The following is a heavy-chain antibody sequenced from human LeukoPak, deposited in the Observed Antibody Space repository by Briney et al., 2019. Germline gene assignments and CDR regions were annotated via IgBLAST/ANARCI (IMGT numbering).Heavy chain of an antibody. V-gene: IGHV3-23*01. D-gene: IGHD6-13*01. CDR3: AKDRDTRRWYHHFDD. CDR1: GFIFSDYA. Sequence: GGSLRLSCVVSGFIFSDYAMNWVRQAPGRGLEWVSVISGSGGTTFYADSVKGRFTISRDNSKKTLYLQMNSLRAEDTAVYYCAKDRDTRRWYHHFDDWGQGTQVTVSS. CDR2: ISGSGGTT. J-gene: IGHJ4*02.